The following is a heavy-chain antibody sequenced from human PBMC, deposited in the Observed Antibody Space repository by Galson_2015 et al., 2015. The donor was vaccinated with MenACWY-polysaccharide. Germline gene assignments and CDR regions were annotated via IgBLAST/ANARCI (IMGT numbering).Heavy chain of an antibody. CDR2: IRGRSHSYTT. Sequence: SLRLSCAASGFIFSDYYIDWVRQAPGKGLEWIGRIRGRSHSYTTEYAASVKGRFTFSRDDSKNSVYLQMNNLEAEDTAVYYCSRRAVANVRVPFDMWGQETMVAVSS. CDR3: SRRAVANVRVPFDM. D-gene: IGHD5-12*01. J-gene: IGHJ3*02. V-gene: IGHV3-72*01. CDR1: GFIFSDYY.